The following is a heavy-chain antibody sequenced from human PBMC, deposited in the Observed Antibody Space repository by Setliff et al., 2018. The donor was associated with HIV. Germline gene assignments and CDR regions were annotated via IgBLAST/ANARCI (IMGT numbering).Heavy chain of an antibody. V-gene: IGHV4-39*07. CDR1: GGSVSSPSYY. CDR2: VYNSGIT. CDR3: ATCRHRPSNWFDP. Sequence: SKTLSLTCAVSGGSVSSPSYYWGWIRQPPGKGLEWIGSVYNSGITFKNPSLKSRVSISVDRSGNQFSLRLTSVTAADTAVYYCATCRHRPSNWFDPWGQGTVVTVSS. J-gene: IGHJ5*02.